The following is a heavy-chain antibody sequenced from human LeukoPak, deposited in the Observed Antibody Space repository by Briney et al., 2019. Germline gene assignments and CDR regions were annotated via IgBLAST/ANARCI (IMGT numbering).Heavy chain of an antibody. CDR1: GYTFTSYG. D-gene: IGHD3-22*01. CDR3: AGADYYDSSGYYITAGIDY. CDR2: ISAYNGNT. V-gene: IGHV1-18*01. J-gene: IGHJ4*02. Sequence: ASVKVSCKASGYTFTSYGISWVRQAPGQGLVWMGWISAYNGNTNYAQKLQGRVTMTTDTSTSTAYMELRSLRSDDTAGHYCAGADYYDSSGYYITAGIDYWGQGTPVTVPS.